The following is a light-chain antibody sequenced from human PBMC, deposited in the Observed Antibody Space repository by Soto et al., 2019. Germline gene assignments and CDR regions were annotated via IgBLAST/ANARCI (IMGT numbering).Light chain of an antibody. V-gene: IGLV2-23*01. CDR2: EGN. J-gene: IGLJ2*01. CDR3: CSYAGYGKVI. Sequence: QSVLTQPASVSGSPGQSITISCTGTSSDVGSYNLVSWYQQHPGKAPKLMIYEGNKRPSGVSNRFSGSRSGNTASLTISGLQAEDEADYYCCSYAGYGKVIFGGGTKLTVL. CDR1: SSDVGSYNL.